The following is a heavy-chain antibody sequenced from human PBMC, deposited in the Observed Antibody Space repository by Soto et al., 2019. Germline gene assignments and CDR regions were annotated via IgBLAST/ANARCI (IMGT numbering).Heavy chain of an antibody. CDR3: ARDVGYSTTLEI. J-gene: IGHJ3*02. CDR2: ISAYNGNT. V-gene: IGHV1-18*01. CDR1: GYTFTSYG. Sequence: QVQLVQSGAEVKKPGASVKVSFKASGYTFTSYGISWVRQPPGQGLEWMGGISAYNGNTNYAKKLQGRVTMSTDTSTTAAFMERRSLRPDGTAVDYCARDVGYSTTLEIWGQGTIGTVSS. D-gene: IGHD6-13*01.